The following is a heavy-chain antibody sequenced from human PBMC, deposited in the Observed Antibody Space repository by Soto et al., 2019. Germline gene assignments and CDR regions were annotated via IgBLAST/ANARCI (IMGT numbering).Heavy chain of an antibody. CDR3: AKGGITIFGVVIPKPLYYYYGMDV. D-gene: IGHD3-3*01. V-gene: IGHV1-46*01. CDR2: INPSGGST. J-gene: IGHJ6*02. Sequence: ASVKVSCKASGYTFTSYYMHWVRQAPGQGLEWMGIINPSGGSTSYAQKFQGRVTMTRDTSTSTVYIELSSLRSEDTAVYYCAKGGITIFGVVIPKPLYYYYGMDVWGQGTTVTVSS. CDR1: GYTFTSYY.